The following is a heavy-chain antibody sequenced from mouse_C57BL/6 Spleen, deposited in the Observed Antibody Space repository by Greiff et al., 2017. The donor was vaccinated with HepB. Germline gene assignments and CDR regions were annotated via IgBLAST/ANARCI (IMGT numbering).Heavy chain of an antibody. V-gene: IGHV1-20*01. CDR3: ARPYGSSYYYAMDY. D-gene: IGHD1-1*01. CDR1: GYSFTGYF. Sequence: EVQLQQSGPELVKPGDSVKISCKASGYSFTGYFMNWVMQSHGKSLEWIGRINPYNGDTFYNQKCKGKATLTVDKSSSTAHMELRSLTSEDSAVYYCARPYGSSYYYAMDYWGQGTSVTVSS. J-gene: IGHJ4*01. CDR2: INPYNGDT.